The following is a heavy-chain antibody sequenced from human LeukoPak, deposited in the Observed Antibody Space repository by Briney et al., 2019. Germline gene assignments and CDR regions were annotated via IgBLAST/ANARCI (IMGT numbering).Heavy chain of an antibody. CDR1: GFSFDDHG. CDR3: AREHVPPKQLGDDSGVYYYYYMDV. J-gene: IGHJ6*03. D-gene: IGHD6-6*01. Sequence: PGGSLRLSCEASGFSFDDHGMTWVRQAPGKGLEWVSGINWNGGSTGYADSVKGRFTISRDNAKNSLYLQMNSLRAEDTALYYCAREHVPPKQLGDDSGVYYYYYMDVWGKGTTVTVSS. V-gene: IGHV3-20*04. CDR2: INWNGGST.